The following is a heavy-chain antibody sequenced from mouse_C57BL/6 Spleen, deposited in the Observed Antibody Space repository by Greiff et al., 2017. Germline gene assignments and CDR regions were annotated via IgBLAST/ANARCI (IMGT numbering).Heavy chain of an antibody. V-gene: IGHV1-80*01. Sequence: QVQLKESGAELVKPGASVKISCKASGYAFSSYWMNWVKQRPGKGLEWIGQIYPGDGDTNYNGKFKGKATLTADKSSSTAYMQLSSLTSEDSAVYFCARRLGKYYYAMDYWGQGTSVTVSS. CDR2: IYPGDGDT. CDR1: GYAFSSYW. CDR3: ARRLGKYYYAMDY. D-gene: IGHD4-1*01. J-gene: IGHJ4*01.